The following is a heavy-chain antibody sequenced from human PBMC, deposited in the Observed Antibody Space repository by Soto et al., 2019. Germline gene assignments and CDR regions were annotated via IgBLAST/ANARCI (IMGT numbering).Heavy chain of an antibody. CDR1: GFTFDDYA. V-gene: IGHV3-9*01. D-gene: IGHD6-13*01. Sequence: DVQLVESGGGLVQPGRSLRLSCAASGFTFDDYAMHWVRQAPGKGLEWVSGISWNSGSIGYADSVKGRFTISRDNAKNSLYLQMNSLRAEDTALYYCAKDGDSSSWNSNWFDPWGQGTLVTVSS. CDR2: ISWNSGSI. CDR3: AKDGDSSSWNSNWFDP. J-gene: IGHJ5*02.